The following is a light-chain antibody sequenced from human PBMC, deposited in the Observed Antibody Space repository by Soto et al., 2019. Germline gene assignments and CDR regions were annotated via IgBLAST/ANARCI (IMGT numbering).Light chain of an antibody. Sequence: QSALTQPASVSGSPGQSITISCTGTSSDVGAYNYVSWYQQHPGEVPKLMIYDVNNRPSGISNRFTGSKSGNTASLTISGLRAEDEADYYCNSYTSTSTGVFGTGTKLTVL. CDR1: SSDVGAYNY. V-gene: IGLV2-14*03. CDR3: NSYTSTSTGV. CDR2: DVN. J-gene: IGLJ1*01.